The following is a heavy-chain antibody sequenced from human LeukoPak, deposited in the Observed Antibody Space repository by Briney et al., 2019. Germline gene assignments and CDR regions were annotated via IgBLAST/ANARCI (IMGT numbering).Heavy chain of an antibody. D-gene: IGHD6-19*01. V-gene: IGHV3-30*18. J-gene: IGHJ6*03. Sequence: GGSLRLSCAASGFTFSSYGMHWVRQAPGKGLEWVAVISYDGSNKYYADSVKGRFTISRDNSKNTLYLQMNSLRAEDTAVYYCAKQWQDDPYYYYYMDVWGKGTTVTVSS. CDR1: GFTFSSYG. CDR3: AKQWQDDPYYYYYMDV. CDR2: ISYDGSNK.